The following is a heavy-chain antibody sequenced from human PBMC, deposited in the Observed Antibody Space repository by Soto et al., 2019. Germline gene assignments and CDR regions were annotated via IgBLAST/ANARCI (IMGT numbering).Heavy chain of an antibody. V-gene: IGHV1-2*02. J-gene: IGHJ4*02. CDR1: GYTFTDYN. D-gene: IGHD1-1*01. Sequence: ASVKVSCKASGYTFTDYNLHWVRQAPGQGLEWMGSINPRNGDAVSAQKFQARVTMTRDASITTAYMELIRLTSPDTAVYYCARHRFTSGSDYFDYWGQGTLLTV. CDR3: ARHRFTSGSDYFDY. CDR2: INPRNGDA.